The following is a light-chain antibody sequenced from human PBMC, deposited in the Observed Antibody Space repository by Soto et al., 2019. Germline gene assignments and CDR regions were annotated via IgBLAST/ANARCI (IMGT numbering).Light chain of an antibody. CDR1: SSDVGGYNY. CDR3: FSYAGSDTFDV. CDR2: DVS. Sequence: QSVLTQPRSVSGSPGQSVTISCTGTSSDVGGYNYVSWYQQHPGKAPKLMIYDVSKRPSGVPDRFSGSKSGNTASLTISGLQAEDEADYYCFSYAGSDTFDVFGLGTNVTVL. J-gene: IGLJ1*01. V-gene: IGLV2-11*01.